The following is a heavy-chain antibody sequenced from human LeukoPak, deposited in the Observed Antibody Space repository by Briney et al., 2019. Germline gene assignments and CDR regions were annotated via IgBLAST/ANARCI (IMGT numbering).Heavy chain of an antibody. CDR1: GGTFSSYA. CDR2: IIPIFGTA. V-gene: IGHV1-69*01. D-gene: IGHD3-22*01. CDR3: AREGDSSGYYYY. Sequence: GASVKVSCKASGGTFSSYAISWVRQAPGQGLEWMGGIIPIFGTANYAQKFQGRVTITADESTSPAYMELSSLRSEDTAVYYCAREGDSSGYYYYWGQGTLVTVSS. J-gene: IGHJ4*02.